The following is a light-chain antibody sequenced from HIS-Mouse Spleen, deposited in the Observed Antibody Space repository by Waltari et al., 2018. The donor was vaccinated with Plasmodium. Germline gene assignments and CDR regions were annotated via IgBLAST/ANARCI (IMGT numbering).Light chain of an antibody. V-gene: IGLV3-10*01. CDR3: YSTDSSGNHRV. Sequence: SYELTQPPSVSVSPGQTARITCPGDALPTKYASWSQQKSGQAPVLVIYEDSKRPSGIPERFSGSSSGTMATLTISGAQVEDEADYYCYSTDSSGNHRVFGGGTKLTVL. CDR2: EDS. CDR1: ALPTKY. J-gene: IGLJ3*02.